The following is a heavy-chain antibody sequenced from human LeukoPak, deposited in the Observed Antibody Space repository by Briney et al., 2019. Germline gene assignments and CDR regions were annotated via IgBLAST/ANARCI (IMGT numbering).Heavy chain of an antibody. Sequence: SETLSLTCTVSGGSISSYYWSWIRQPPGKGLEWIGYIYYSGSTNYNPSLKSRVTISVDTSKNQFSLKLSSVTAADTAVYHCARDDYYGSFDYWGQGTLVTVSS. CDR1: GGSISSYY. CDR3: ARDDYYGSFDY. V-gene: IGHV4-59*01. J-gene: IGHJ4*02. CDR2: IYYSGST. D-gene: IGHD3-10*01.